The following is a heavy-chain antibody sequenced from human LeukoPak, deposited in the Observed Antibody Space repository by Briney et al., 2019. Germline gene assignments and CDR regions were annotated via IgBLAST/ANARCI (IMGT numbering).Heavy chain of an antibody. J-gene: IGHJ4*02. V-gene: IGHV1-8*01. CDR2: MNPNSANT. CDR1: GYIFTSYE. CDR3: ARAVGSGSSNY. D-gene: IGHD3-10*01. Sequence: GASVKVSWKASGYIFTSYEINWVRQATGQGLEWMGWMNPNSANTGYAQKFQGRVTMTRNTSISTAYMELSSLRSEDTAVYYCARAVGSGSSNYWGQGTLVTVSS.